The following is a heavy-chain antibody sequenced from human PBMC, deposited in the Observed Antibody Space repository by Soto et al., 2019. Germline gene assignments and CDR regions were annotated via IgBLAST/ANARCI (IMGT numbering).Heavy chain of an antibody. CDR1: GFTFSGYN. CDR2: ISSSGTTV. CDR3: AKPGYCSGGSCYSDY. V-gene: IGHV3-48*01. Sequence: EVQLVESGGGLVQPGGSLRLSCVASGFTFSGYNMNWVRQAPGKGLEWVSYISSSGTTVYYADSVKGRFTISRDNARNSLYLQINRLRAEDKAIYYCAKPGYCSGGSCYSDYWGQGALVTVSS. J-gene: IGHJ4*02. D-gene: IGHD2-15*01.